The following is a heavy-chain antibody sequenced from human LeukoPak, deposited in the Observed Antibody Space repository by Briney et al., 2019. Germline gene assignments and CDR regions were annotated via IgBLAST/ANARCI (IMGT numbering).Heavy chain of an antibody. CDR3: AREGISVATTRPFDY. D-gene: IGHD5-12*01. CDR2: IIPILGIA. CDR1: GGTFSSYA. Sequence: SVKVSCKASGGTFSSYAFSWVRQAPGQGLEWMGRIIPILGIANYAQKFQGRVTITADKSTSTAYMELSSLRSEDTAVYYCAREGISVATTRPFDYWGQGTLVTVSS. V-gene: IGHV1-69*04. J-gene: IGHJ4*02.